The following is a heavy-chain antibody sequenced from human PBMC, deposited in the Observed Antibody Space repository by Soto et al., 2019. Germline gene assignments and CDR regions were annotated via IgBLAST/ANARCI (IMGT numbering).Heavy chain of an antibody. CDR2: MNPDSGHT. CDR3: ARSGGGCNVNFDS. D-gene: IGHD2-15*01. J-gene: IGHJ4*02. V-gene: IGHV1-8*01. CDR1: GYTFTSYD. Sequence: QVQLVQSGAEVRTPGASVKVSCKASGYTFTSYDINWVRQATGQGPEWMGWMNPDSGHTGYVQKFQGRVTMTRNTAISTAYMDLSSLRSEDTAVYYWARSGGGCNVNFDSWGQGTMVTVSS.